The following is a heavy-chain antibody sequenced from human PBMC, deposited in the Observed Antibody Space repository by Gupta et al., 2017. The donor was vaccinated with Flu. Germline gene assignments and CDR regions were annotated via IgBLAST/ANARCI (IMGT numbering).Heavy chain of an antibody. CDR3: ARGHWDN. CDR2: ISSSENK. J-gene: IGHJ4*02. CDR1: GFNFWRSE. V-gene: IGHV3-48*03. Sequence: EVQLVESGGGLVQPGGSLRLSCPASGFNFWRSEMSWVRQAPARGLEWVSFISSSENKYYTEPVGGRFTISRDNANNSLYLQMSSLRDEDTAVYYCARGHWDNWGQGTLVTVSS.